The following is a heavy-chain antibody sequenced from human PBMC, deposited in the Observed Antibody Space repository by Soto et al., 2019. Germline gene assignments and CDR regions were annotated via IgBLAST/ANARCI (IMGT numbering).Heavy chain of an antibody. CDR1: GGSISSGGYS. CDR3: ARDGSGWAADDTYFDY. J-gene: IGHJ4*02. Sequence: QLQLQESGSGLVKPSQTLSLTCAVSGGSISSGGYSWSWIRQPPGKGLEWIGYIYHSGPTYYNPSLKSRVTISVDRSKNQFSLKLSSVTAADTAVYSCARDGSGWAADDTYFDYWGQGTLVTVSS. V-gene: IGHV4-30-2*01. D-gene: IGHD6-19*01. CDR2: IYHSGPT.